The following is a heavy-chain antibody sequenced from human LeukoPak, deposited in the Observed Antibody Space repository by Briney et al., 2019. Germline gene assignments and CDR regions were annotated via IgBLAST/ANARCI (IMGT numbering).Heavy chain of an antibody. CDR2: ISSSSSYI. CDR1: GFTFSSYS. CDR3: ARGSTSAGSIAARGY. J-gene: IGHJ4*02. Sequence: GGSLRLSCAASGFTFSSYSMNWVRQAPGKGLEWVSSISSSSSYIYYADSVKGRFTISRDNAKNSLYLQMNSLRAEDTAVYYCARGSTSAGSIAARGYWGQGTLVTVSS. D-gene: IGHD6-6*01. V-gene: IGHV3-21*01.